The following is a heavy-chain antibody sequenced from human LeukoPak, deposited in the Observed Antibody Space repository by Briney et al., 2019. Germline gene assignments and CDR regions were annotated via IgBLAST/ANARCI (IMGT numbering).Heavy chain of an antibody. CDR2: IYSSGST. D-gene: IGHD3-10*01. J-gene: IGHJ6*03. CDR1: GGSIRGYY. CDR3: ARVFDSGSQAYFYYMDV. Sequence: MTSETLSLTCNVSGGSIRGYYWSWIRQPPGKSLEWIGYIYSSGSTNYNPSLKSRVTMSVDTSKNQFSLKVSSVTAADTAVYYCARVFDSGSQAYFYYMDVWGKGTTVTISS. V-gene: IGHV4-59*01.